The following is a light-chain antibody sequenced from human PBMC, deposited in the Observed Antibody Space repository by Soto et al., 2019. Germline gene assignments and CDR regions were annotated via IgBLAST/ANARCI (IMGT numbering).Light chain of an antibody. CDR2: TNS. J-gene: IGLJ2*01. V-gene: IGLV1-44*01. CDR3: ASWDDSLKSVV. Sequence: QSVLTQPPSASATPGQRVTLSCSGSSSNIGSNIVNWYQQLPGAAPILLIHTNSERPSGVPDRFSGSKSGTSASLSISSLQSDDEANYYCASWDDSLKSVVFGGGTKLTVL. CDR1: SSNIGSNI.